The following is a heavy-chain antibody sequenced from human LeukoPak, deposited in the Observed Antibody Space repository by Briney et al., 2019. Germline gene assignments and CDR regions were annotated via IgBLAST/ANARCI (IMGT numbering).Heavy chain of an antibody. CDR2: ISAYNGNT. CDR3: ARGGGYGDYFY. Sequence: ASVKVSCKASGYTFTGFYMHWVRQAPGQGLEWVGWISAYNGNTNYAQNLQGRVTLTTDTSTSTAYMELRSLRSDDTAVYYCARGGGYGDYFYWGQGTLVTVSS. D-gene: IGHD4-17*01. V-gene: IGHV1-18*04. CDR1: GYTFTGFY. J-gene: IGHJ4*02.